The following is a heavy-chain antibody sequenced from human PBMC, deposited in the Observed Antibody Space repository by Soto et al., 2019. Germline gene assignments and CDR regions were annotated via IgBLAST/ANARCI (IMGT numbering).Heavy chain of an antibody. Sequence: QVQLQESGPGLVKPSGTLSLTCAVSGGSISSSHWWSWVRQPPGKGLEWIGEIYHRGSTYYNPSLKSLVTISVDKSKNQFSLKLSSVTAADTAVYYCARDQYYYDGGYYGMDVWGQGTTVTVSS. CDR2: IYHRGST. J-gene: IGHJ6*02. V-gene: IGHV4-4*02. CDR3: ARDQYYYDGGYYGMDV. D-gene: IGHD3-22*01. CDR1: GGSISSSHW.